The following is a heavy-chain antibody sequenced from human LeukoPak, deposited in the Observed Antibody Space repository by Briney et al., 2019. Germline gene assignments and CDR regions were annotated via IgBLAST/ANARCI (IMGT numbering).Heavy chain of an antibody. Sequence: PSETLSLTCTVSGGSVSSGSYYWSWIRQPPGKGLEWVGYIYYSGSTNYNPSLKSRVTISVDPSKNQFSLKLSSVTAADTAVYYCARGTYYYDSSGPFGYWGQGTLVTVSS. D-gene: IGHD3-22*01. J-gene: IGHJ4*02. CDR1: GGSVSSGSYY. CDR2: IYYSGST. CDR3: ARGTYYYDSSGPFGY. V-gene: IGHV4-61*01.